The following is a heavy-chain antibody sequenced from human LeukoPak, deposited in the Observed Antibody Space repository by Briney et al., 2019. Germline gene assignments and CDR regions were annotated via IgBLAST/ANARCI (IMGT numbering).Heavy chain of an antibody. V-gene: IGHV6-1*01. CDR3: AREDPHSKIGSYYNYFDY. J-gene: IGHJ4*02. CDR2: TYYRSKWYN. D-gene: IGHD1-26*01. Sequence: SQTLSLTCAISGDSVSSNSAAWNWIRQSPSRGLEWLGRTYYRSKWYNDYAVSVKSRITINPDTSKNQFSLQLNSVTPEDTAVYYCAREDPHSKIGSYYNYFDYWGQGTLVTVSS. CDR1: GDSVSSNSAA.